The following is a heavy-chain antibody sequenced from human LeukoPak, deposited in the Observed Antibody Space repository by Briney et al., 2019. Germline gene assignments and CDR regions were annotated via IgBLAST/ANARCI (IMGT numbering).Heavy chain of an antibody. J-gene: IGHJ5*02. CDR3: ARDRRLMDLTRGFMAWFDP. V-gene: IGHV4-39*07. Sequence: TFSSYWMSWVRQPPGKGLEWIGSIYYSGSTYYNPSLKSRVTISVDTSKSQFSLKLSSVTAADTAVYYCARDRRLMDLTRGFMAWFDPWGQGTLVTVSS. D-gene: IGHD5-12*01. CDR2: IYYSGST. CDR1: TFSSYW.